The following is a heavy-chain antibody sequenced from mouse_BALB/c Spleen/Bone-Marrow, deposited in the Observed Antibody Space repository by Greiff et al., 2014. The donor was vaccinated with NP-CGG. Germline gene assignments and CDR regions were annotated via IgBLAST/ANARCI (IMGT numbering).Heavy chain of an antibody. CDR3: ASYYGSSYDYFGY. Sequence: VQLQQSGAELVRPGALVKLSCKASGFNIKDYYMHWVKQRPEQGLEWIGWIDPENGNTIYDPKFQGKASITADTSSNTAYLQLSSLTSEDTAVYYCASYYGSSYDYFGYWGQGTTLTVSS. CDR2: IDPENGNT. CDR1: GFNIKDYY. D-gene: IGHD1-1*01. V-gene: IGHV14-1*02. J-gene: IGHJ2*01.